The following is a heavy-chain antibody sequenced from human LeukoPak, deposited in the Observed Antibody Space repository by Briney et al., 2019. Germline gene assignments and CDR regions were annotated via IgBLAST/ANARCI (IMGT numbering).Heavy chain of an antibody. CDR1: GGSFSGYY. Sequence: SETLSLTCAVYGGSFSGYYWSWIRQPPGKGLEWIGEINHSGSTNYNPSLKSRVTISVDTSKNQFSLKLSSVTAADTAVYYCARLRSRRYNWFDPWGQGTLVTVSS. CDR3: ARLRSRRYNWFDP. D-gene: IGHD6-13*01. V-gene: IGHV4-34*01. CDR2: INHSGST. J-gene: IGHJ5*02.